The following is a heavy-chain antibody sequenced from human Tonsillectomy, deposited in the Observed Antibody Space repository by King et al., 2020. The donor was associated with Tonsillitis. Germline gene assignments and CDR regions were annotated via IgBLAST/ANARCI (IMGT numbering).Heavy chain of an antibody. Sequence: VQLQQWGAGLLKPSETLSLTCAVYGGSFSDHSWSWLRQTPGKGLEWIGQISDGGGTYQNPSLKTRVTISLDTSKNQFSLRMTSVTAADTAMYYCARGPSAISGVVFFPPTYFDFGGQGTRVSVSS. D-gene: IGHD3-3*01. CDR2: ISDGGGT. CDR3: ARGPSAISGVVFFPPTYFDF. V-gene: IGHV4-34*01. CDR1: GGSFSDHS. J-gene: IGHJ4*02.